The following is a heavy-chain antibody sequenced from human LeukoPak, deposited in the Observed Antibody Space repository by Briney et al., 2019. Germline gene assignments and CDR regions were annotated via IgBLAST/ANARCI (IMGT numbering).Heavy chain of an antibody. V-gene: IGHV4-59*01. Sequence: SETLSLTCTVSGGSITAYYWSWLRQPPGKGLEWFGYIFYTGNTNYNPSLKSRVTISVDASKNQFSLQLSSVTAADTAVYYCARVFRRDGYFDYWGQGTLVTVSS. D-gene: IGHD5-24*01. CDR3: ARVFRRDGYFDY. CDR1: GGSITAYY. J-gene: IGHJ4*02. CDR2: IFYTGNT.